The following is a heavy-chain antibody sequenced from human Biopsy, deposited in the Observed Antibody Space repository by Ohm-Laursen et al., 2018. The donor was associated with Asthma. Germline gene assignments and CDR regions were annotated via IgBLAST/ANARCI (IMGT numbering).Heavy chain of an antibody. Sequence: GSLRLSCAASGFTFSDHYMDWVRQAPGKGLEWVGRTRNKANSYTTEYAASVKGRFTISRDDSKNSLYLQMNSLKTEDTAVYYCASDLGGYYYDSSGYSSDYWGQETLVTVSS. CDR3: ASDLGGYYYDSSGYSSDY. D-gene: IGHD3-22*01. CDR2: TRNKANSYTT. J-gene: IGHJ4*02. CDR1: GFTFSDHY. V-gene: IGHV3-72*01.